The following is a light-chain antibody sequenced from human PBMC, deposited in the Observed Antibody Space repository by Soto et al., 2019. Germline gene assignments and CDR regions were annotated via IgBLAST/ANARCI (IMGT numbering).Light chain of an antibody. CDR1: QSLLHSNGNIY. V-gene: IGKV2-28*01. Sequence: DIVLTQSPLSLPVTPGEPASISCRSSQSLLHSNGNIYLDWYLQKPGQSPQLLIYLGSIRASGVPDRFSGSGSGTDFTLKITRVEAEDVGVYYCMQAIQAPRTFGLWTKVEIK. J-gene: IGKJ1*01. CDR2: LGS. CDR3: MQAIQAPRT.